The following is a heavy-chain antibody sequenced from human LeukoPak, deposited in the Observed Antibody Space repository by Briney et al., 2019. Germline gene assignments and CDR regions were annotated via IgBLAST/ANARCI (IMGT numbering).Heavy chain of an antibody. J-gene: IGHJ4*02. CDR3: ARHSHYYGSGSVYRDYFDY. V-gene: IGHV4-59*08. CDR1: GGSISAYY. Sequence: SETLSLTCTVSGGSISAYYWSWIRQPPGKGMGWTGYIYRTGSTNTNPSLKSRVTISVDASENQFSLKLSSVTAADTAVYYCARHSHYYGSGSVYRDYFDYWGPGTLGTVSS. CDR2: IYRTGST. D-gene: IGHD3-10*01.